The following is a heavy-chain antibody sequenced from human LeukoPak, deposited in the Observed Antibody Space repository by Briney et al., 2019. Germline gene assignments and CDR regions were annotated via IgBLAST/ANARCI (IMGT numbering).Heavy chain of an antibody. CDR3: ATSKFKADFWSGYVGNWFDP. CDR2: IYSGGST. Sequence: GGSLRLSCAASGFTVSSNYMSWVRQAPGKGLEWVSVIYSGGSTYYADSVKGRFTISRDNSKNTLYLQMNSLRAEDTAVYYCATSKFKADFWSGYVGNWFDPWGQGTLVTVSS. CDR1: GFTVSSNY. J-gene: IGHJ5*02. V-gene: IGHV3-53*01. D-gene: IGHD3-3*01.